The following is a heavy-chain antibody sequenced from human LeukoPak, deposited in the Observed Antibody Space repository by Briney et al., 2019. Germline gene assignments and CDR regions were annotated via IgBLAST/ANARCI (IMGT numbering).Heavy chain of an antibody. D-gene: IGHD6-25*01. J-gene: IGHJ4*02. Sequence: SETLSLTCAVYGGSFSGYYWSWIRQPPGKGLEWIGEINHSGSTNYNPSLKSRVTISVDTSKNQFSLKLSSVTAADTAVYYCAREGHGYSNFDYWGQGTLVTVSS. CDR2: INHSGST. CDR3: AREGHGYSNFDY. CDR1: GGSFSGYY. V-gene: IGHV4-34*01.